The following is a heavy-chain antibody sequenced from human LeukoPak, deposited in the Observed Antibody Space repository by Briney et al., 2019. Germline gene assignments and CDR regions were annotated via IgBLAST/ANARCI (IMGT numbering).Heavy chain of an antibody. V-gene: IGHV4-59*12. CDR1: GGSITSYY. Sequence: SETLSLTCTVSGGSITSYYWSWIRQPPGKGLEWIGYIYHSGSTYYNPSLKSRVTISVDRSKNQFSLKLSSVTAADTAVYYCARRPYGGNSRDAFDIWGQGTMVTVSS. D-gene: IGHD4-23*01. CDR2: IYHSGST. J-gene: IGHJ3*02. CDR3: ARRPYGGNSRDAFDI.